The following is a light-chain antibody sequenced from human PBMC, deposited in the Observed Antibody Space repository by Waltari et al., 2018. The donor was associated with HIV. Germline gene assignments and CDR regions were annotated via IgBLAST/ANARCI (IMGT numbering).Light chain of an antibody. CDR3: SSYAGSNNVI. J-gene: IGLJ2*01. CDR2: EVS. V-gene: IGLV2-8*01. CDR1: CSDVGGYSY. Sequence: QSALAQPPSSSVSPRPSVTISCTGTCSDVGGYSYVPWYQQHPGQAPKLMIYEVSKRPSGVPDRFSGSKSGNAASLTVSGLQAEDEADYYCSSYAGSNNVIFGGGTKLTVL.